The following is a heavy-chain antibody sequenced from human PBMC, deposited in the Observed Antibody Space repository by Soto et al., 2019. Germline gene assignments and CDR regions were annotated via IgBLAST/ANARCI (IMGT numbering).Heavy chain of an antibody. V-gene: IGHV3-33*01. CDR1: GFTFSYYT. CDR3: ARDSGTTVTSAEYFQH. J-gene: IGHJ1*01. CDR2: IWYDGSTQ. D-gene: IGHD4-17*01. Sequence: VQLVESGGGVVQPGGSLRLSCAASGFTFSYYTMQWVGQAPAKGPEWVAVIWYDGSTQYYADSVKGRFTISRDNSKNTLSLEMSSLRVEDTAMYYCARDSGTTVTSAEYFQHWGQGTLITVAS.